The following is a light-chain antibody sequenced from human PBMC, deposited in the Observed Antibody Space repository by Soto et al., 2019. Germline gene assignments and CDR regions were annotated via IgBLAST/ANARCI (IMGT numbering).Light chain of an antibody. CDR1: SSNIGINT. CDR3: ATCDDSLNGLWV. CDR2: SSY. V-gene: IGLV1-44*01. Sequence: QSVLTQPPSASGTPGQRVTISCSGSSSNIGINTVNWYQQLPGTAPNLLIFSSYQRPSGVPDRFSGSKSGTSASLAISGLQSDDEADYYCATCDDSLNGLWVFGGGTKVTVL. J-gene: IGLJ3*02.